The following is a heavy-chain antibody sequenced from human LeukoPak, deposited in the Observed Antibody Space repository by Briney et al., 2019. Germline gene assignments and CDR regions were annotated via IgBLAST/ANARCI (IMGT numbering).Heavy chain of an antibody. J-gene: IGHJ4*02. V-gene: IGHV3-23*01. CDR3: GGLTYDSSGRFLDY. D-gene: IGHD3-22*01. Sequence: GGSLRLSCAASGFTFSSYAMSWVRQAPGKGLEWVSGISGSGGSTYYADSVKGRFTISRDNSKNTVYVQMNRLRAEDTAVYYCGGLTYDSSGRFLDYWGQGTLVTVSS. CDR1: GFTFSSYA. CDR2: ISGSGGST.